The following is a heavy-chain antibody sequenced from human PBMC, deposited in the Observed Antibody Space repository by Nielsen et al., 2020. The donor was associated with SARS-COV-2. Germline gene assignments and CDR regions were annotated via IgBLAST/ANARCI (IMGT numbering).Heavy chain of an antibody. V-gene: IGHV3-23*01. J-gene: IGHJ4*02. Sequence: WIRQPPGKGLEWVSAISGSGGSTYYADSVKGRFTISRDNAKNSLYLQMNSLRAEDTAVYYCAREEEYRGSGSYLKIFDYWGQGTLVTVSS. CDR2: ISGSGGST. CDR3: AREEEYRGSGSYLKIFDY. D-gene: IGHD3-10*01.